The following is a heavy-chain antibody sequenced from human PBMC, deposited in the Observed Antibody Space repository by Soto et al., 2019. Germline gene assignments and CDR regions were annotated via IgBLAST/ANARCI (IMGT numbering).Heavy chain of an antibody. V-gene: IGHV1-69*01. D-gene: IGHD6-13*01. CDR3: ARGGTSGWLKGAYDV. Sequence: QVQLVQSGAEVKKPGSSVKVSCKASGGTLNKHPITGVRRAPGQGLEWLGGIIPMFGIPNYPQKFQGRVTITADDSTNTSHMELHSLTSDDTAVYYCARGGTSGWLKGAYDVWGQGTMVTVSS. CDR1: GGTLNKHP. CDR2: IIPMFGIP. J-gene: IGHJ3*01.